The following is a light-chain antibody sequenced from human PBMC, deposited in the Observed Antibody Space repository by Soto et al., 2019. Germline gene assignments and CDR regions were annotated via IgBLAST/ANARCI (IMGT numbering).Light chain of an antibody. CDR2: GNS. V-gene: IGLV1-40*01. CDR3: QSYDSSLSGGV. J-gene: IGLJ3*02. CDR1: SSNIGAGYD. Sequence: QSVLTQPPSVSGALGQRVTISCTGSSSNIGAGYDVHWYQQLPGTAPKLLIYGNSNRPSGVPDRFSGSKSGTSASLAITGLRAEDEADYYCQSYDSSLSGGVFGGGTKLTVL.